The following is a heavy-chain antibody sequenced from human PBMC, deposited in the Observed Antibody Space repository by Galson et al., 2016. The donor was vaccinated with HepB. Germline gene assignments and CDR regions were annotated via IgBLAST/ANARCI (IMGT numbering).Heavy chain of an antibody. V-gene: IGHV4-61*05. CDR2: ISYSGST. D-gene: IGHD2-2*02. J-gene: IGHJ4*02. Sequence: ETLSLTCTVSGGSMINRDHYWGWIRQPPGKGLEWIGYISYSGSTNYNPSLKSRVTISVDMSKHQFSLKLTSVTAADTAMYYCARSLPATAISLDYWGRGTLVTVSS. CDR1: GGSMINRDHY. CDR3: ARSLPATAISLDY.